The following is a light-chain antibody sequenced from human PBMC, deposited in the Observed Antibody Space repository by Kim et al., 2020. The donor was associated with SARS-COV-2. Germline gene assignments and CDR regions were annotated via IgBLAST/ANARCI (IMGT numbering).Light chain of an antibody. CDR2: GKN. J-gene: IGLJ2*01. CDR3: KSRDSSGNLLV. V-gene: IGLV3-19*01. CDR1: NLRTYY. Sequence: ALGQTVRITCQGDNLRTYYASWYQQKPGQAPVLVIFGKNNRPSGIPDRFSGSSSGNTASLTITGAQAEDEADYYCKSRDSSGNLLVFGGGTKVPS.